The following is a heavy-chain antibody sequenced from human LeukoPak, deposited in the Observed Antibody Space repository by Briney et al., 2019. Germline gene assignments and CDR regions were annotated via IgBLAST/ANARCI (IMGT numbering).Heavy chain of an antibody. D-gene: IGHD3-22*01. V-gene: IGHV3-48*03. J-gene: IGHJ4*02. CDR1: GFTFSSFE. CDR2: ISRSGNTI. Sequence: PGGSLRLSCAASGFTFSSFEMNWVRQAPGKGLEWVSYISRSGNTIYYADSVKGRFTISRDNAKNSLYLQMNNLRAEDTAVYYCARAGVDYDDSSDYYYPWYWGQGTLVTVSS. CDR3: ARAGVDYDDSSDYYYPWY.